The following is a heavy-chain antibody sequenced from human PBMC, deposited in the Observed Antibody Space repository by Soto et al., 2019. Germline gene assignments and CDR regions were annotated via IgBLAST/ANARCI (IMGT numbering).Heavy chain of an antibody. Sequence: QVQLVQSGAEVKKPGASVKVSCKASGYTFTSYGISWVRQAPGQGLEWMGWISAYNGNTNYAQKLQGRVTMTTDTSTNTAYMELRSLRSDDTAVYYCARDTGSGSQGYYYYGMDVWGQGTTVTVSS. CDR3: ARDTGSGSQGYYYYGMDV. J-gene: IGHJ6*02. CDR2: ISAYNGNT. CDR1: GYTFTSYG. V-gene: IGHV1-18*01. D-gene: IGHD1-26*01.